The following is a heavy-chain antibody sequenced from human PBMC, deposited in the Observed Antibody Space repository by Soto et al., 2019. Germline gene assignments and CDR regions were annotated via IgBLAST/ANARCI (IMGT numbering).Heavy chain of an antibody. Sequence: SVKVSCKASGGTFSSYAISWVRQAPGQGLEWMGGIIPIFGTANYAQKFQGRVTITADKSTSTAYMELSSLRSEDTAVYYCASYPWSFDGYYAYFDYWGQGTLVTVSS. CDR2: IIPIFGTA. CDR3: ASYPWSFDGYYAYFDY. CDR1: GGTFSSYA. V-gene: IGHV1-69*06. J-gene: IGHJ4*02. D-gene: IGHD3-3*01.